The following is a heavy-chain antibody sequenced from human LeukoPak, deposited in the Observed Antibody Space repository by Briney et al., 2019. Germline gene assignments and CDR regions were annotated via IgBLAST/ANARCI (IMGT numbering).Heavy chain of an antibody. J-gene: IGHJ4*02. CDR1: GYTFTSYG. CDR2: ISAYNGNT. V-gene: IGHV1-18*01. D-gene: IGHD3-22*01. CDR3: ARLDDSSGYDYYFDY. Sequence: VSVKVSCKASGYTFTSYGISWVRQAPGQGLEWMGWISAYNGNTNYAQKLQGRVTMATDTSTSTAYMELRSLRSDDTAVYYCARLDDSSGYDYYFDYWGQGTLVTVSS.